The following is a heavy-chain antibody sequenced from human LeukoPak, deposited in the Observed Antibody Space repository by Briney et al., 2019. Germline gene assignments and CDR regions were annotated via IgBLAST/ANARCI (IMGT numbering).Heavy chain of an antibody. D-gene: IGHD3-22*01. CDR2: VSAYNGNT. Sequence: ASVKVSCKASGYTFTSYGISWVRQAPGQGLVWMGWVSAYNGNTNYAQKLQGRVTMTTDTSTSTAYMELRSLRSDDTAVYYCARDLECSGGSCYLYFGYYDSSGYYPGGYWGQGTLVTVSS. V-gene: IGHV1-18*01. CDR1: GYTFTSYG. J-gene: IGHJ4*02. CDR3: ARDLECSGGSCYLYFGYYDSSGYYPGGY.